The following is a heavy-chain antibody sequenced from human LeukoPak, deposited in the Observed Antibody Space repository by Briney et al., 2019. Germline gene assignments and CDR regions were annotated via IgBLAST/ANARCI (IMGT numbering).Heavy chain of an antibody. Sequence: SETLSLTCTVSGGSIGSFHWSWIRQPPGKGLEWIGEINHSGSTNYNPSLKSRVTISVDTSKNQFSLKLSSVTAADTAVYYCARGTWNCSGGSCYSSFDYWGQGTLVTVSS. CDR2: INHSGST. V-gene: IGHV4-34*01. CDR1: GGSIGSFH. D-gene: IGHD2-15*01. J-gene: IGHJ4*02. CDR3: ARGTWNCSGGSCYSSFDY.